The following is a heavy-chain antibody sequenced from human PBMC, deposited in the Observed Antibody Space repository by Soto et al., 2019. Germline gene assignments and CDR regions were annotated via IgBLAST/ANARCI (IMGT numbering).Heavy chain of an antibody. Sequence: VASVKVSCKASGFTFTSSAMQWLRQARGQRLEWIGWIVVGSGNTNYAQKFQERVTITRDMSTSTAYMELSSLRSEDTAVYYCAATNYYGSGSYYPFDYWGQGTLVTVSS. V-gene: IGHV1-58*02. CDR3: AATNYYGSGSYYPFDY. CDR1: GFTFTSSA. CDR2: IVVGSGNT. D-gene: IGHD3-10*01. J-gene: IGHJ4*02.